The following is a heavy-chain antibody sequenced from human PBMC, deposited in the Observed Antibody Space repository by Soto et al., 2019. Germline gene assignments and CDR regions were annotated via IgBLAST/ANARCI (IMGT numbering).Heavy chain of an antibody. D-gene: IGHD5-18*01. CDR1: GGSISSSSYY. V-gene: IGHV4-39*01. J-gene: IGHJ6*02. Sequence: PSETLSLTCTVSGGSISSSSYYWGWIRQHPGKGLEWIGSIYYSGSTYYNPSLKSRVAISVYTSKNQFSLKLSSVTAADTAVYYCFGSAMVFNYYGMDVWGQGTTVTVSS. CDR2: IYYSGST. CDR3: FGSAMVFNYYGMDV.